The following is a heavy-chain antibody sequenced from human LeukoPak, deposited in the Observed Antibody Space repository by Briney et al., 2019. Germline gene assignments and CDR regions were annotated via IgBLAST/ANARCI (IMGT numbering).Heavy chain of an antibody. J-gene: IGHJ4*02. CDR3: ARDLEIAHSCSWYRTSFDY. Sequence: SQTLSLTCTVSGGSISSGDYYWSWIRQPPGKGLEWIGYIYYSGSTYYNPSLKSRVTISVDTSKNQFSLKLSSVTAADTAVYYCARDLEIAHSCSWYRTSFDYWGQGTLVTVSS. CDR1: GGSISSGDYY. V-gene: IGHV4-30-4*01. D-gene: IGHD6-13*01. CDR2: IYYSGST.